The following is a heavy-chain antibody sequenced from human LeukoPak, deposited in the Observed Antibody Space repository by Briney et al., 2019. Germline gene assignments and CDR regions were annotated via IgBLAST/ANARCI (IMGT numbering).Heavy chain of an antibody. CDR3: ARDLNDFWSGYSYYFDY. CDR2: INPNSGGT. J-gene: IGHJ4*02. CDR1: GYTFTGYY. D-gene: IGHD3-3*01. V-gene: IGHV1-2*02. Sequence: WASVKVSCKASGYTFTGYYMHWVRQAPGQGLEWMGWINPNSGGTNYAQKFQGRVTMTRDTSISTAYMELSKLRSDDTAVYYCARDLNDFWSGYSYYFDYWGQGTLVTVSS.